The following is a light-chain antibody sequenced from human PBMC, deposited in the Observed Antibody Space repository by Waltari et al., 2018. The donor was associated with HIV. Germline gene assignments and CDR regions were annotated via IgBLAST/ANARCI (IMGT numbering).Light chain of an antibody. CDR3: VGWDSRLRGYV. J-gene: IGLJ1*01. CDR1: SSNIENDN. V-gene: IGLV1-47*01. CDR2: KDT. Sequence: QPVLPQPPSASGTPGQRVTISCSGSSSNIENDNVYWYQQFPGAAPKLLIYKDTPRPSGVPDRFTGSKSGTSASLAIGGLRSEDEADYYCVGWDSRLRGYVFGTGTKVTVL.